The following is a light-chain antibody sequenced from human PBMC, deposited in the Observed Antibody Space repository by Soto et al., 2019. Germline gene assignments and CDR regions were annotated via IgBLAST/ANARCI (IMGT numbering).Light chain of an antibody. V-gene: IGKV3-15*01. J-gene: IGKJ2*01. CDR3: QQYNNWPPYT. CDR2: GAS. Sequence: EILMTQSPATLSVSPGERVTLSCRASRSVSSNLAWYQQKPGQAPRLLLYGASTRATGIPARFSGSGSGTEFTLTISSLQSEDVAVYYCQQYNNWPPYTFGQGTKLEIK. CDR1: RSVSSN.